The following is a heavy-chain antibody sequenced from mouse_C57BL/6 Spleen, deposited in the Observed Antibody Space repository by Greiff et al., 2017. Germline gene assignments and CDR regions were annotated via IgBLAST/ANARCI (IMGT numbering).Heavy chain of an antibody. V-gene: IGHV5-15*01. CDR2: ISNLAYSI. CDR3: ARGGGSSYGYFDV. CDR1: GFTFSDYG. D-gene: IGHD1-1*01. J-gene: IGHJ1*03. Sequence: EVKLMESGGGLVQPGGSLKLSCAASGFTFSDYGMAWVRQAPRKGPEWVAFISNLAYSIYYADTVTGRFTISSENAKNTLYLEMSSLRSEDTAMYYCARGGGSSYGYFDVWGTGTTVTVSA.